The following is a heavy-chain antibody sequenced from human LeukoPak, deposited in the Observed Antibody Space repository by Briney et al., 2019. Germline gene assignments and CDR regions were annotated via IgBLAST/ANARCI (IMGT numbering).Heavy chain of an antibody. J-gene: IGHJ4*02. CDR3: ARDPHPGFGEAGGPFDY. V-gene: IGHV3-33*01. Sequence: PGRSLRLSCAASGFTFSSYGMHGVRQAPGKGVEGGAVIWYDGSNKYYADSVKGRFTISRDNSKNTLYLQMNSLRAEDTAVYYCARDPHPGFGEAGGPFDYWGQGTLVTVSS. D-gene: IGHD3-10*01. CDR1: GFTFSSYG. CDR2: IWYDGSNK.